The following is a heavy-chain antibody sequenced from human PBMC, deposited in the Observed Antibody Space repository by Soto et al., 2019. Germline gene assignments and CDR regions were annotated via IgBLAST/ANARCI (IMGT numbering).Heavy chain of an antibody. Sequence: GGSLRLSCAASGLTFHNFAMTWVRQAPGKGLEWVSSISSSSSYIYYADSLKGRFTISRDNAKNSVYLQRNSLRAEDTAVYYCARGIAARTPPDNWGQGTLVTVSS. CDR2: ISSSSSYI. J-gene: IGHJ4*02. CDR1: GLTFHNFA. CDR3: ARGIAARTPPDN. V-gene: IGHV3-21*01. D-gene: IGHD6-6*01.